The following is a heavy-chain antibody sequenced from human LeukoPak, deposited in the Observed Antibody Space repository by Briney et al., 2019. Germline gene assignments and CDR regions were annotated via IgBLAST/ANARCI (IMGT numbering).Heavy chain of an antibody. V-gene: IGHV1-2*06. J-gene: IGHJ4*02. Sequence: ASVKVSCKASGYTFTGYYMHRVRQAPGQGLEWMGRINPNSGGTNYAQKFQGRVTMTRDTSISTAYMELSRLRSDDTAVYYCARNSGYSGYDDFDYWGQGTLVTVSS. CDR1: GYTFTGYY. D-gene: IGHD5-12*01. CDR3: ARNSGYSGYDDFDY. CDR2: INPNSGGT.